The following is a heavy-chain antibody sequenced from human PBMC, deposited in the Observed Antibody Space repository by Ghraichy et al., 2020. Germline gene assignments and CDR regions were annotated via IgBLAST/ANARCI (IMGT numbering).Heavy chain of an antibody. D-gene: IGHD2-2*01. CDR2: ITGSGGDT. Sequence: GGSLRLACAASRFPFSTFAMNWVHQAPGKGLEWVSSITGSGGDTKYADSVKGRFTISRDNSQNTLYLQMNSLRAEDTVVYYCAKIAVRGVVVVPAYSGDYWGQGTLVTVSS. CDR3: AKIAVRGVVVVPAYSGDY. V-gene: IGHV3-23*01. J-gene: IGHJ4*02. CDR1: RFPFSTFA.